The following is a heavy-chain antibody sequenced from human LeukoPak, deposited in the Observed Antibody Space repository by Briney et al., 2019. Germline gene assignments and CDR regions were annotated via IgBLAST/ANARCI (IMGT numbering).Heavy chain of an antibody. D-gene: IGHD3-3*01. CDR3: AREEWYYFDY. CDR1: EFTFNTYD. CDR2: ISYDGSNK. Sequence: GRSPRLSCVASEFTFNTYDIHWVHQAPGKGLDWVAVISYDGSNKYYGDSVRGRFTISRDNSKNTLYLQMNSLRAEDMAVYYCAREEWYYFDYWGQGTLVTVSS. V-gene: IGHV3-30-3*01. J-gene: IGHJ4*02.